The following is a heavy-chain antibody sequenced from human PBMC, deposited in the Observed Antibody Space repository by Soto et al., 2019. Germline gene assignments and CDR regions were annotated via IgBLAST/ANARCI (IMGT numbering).Heavy chain of an antibody. CDR2: IYYSGST. D-gene: IGHD1-1*01. CDR1: VGSVSNKTYY. V-gene: IGHV4-61*01. J-gene: IGHJ4*02. Sequence: PSETLSLTCSVSVGSVSNKTYYLSWIRQPPGKRLEWIGYIYYSGSTNYNPSLKSRVTISVDTSKNQFSLKLSSVTAADTAVYYCATGNWNVGYWGQGTMVTVSS. CDR3: ATGNWNVGY.